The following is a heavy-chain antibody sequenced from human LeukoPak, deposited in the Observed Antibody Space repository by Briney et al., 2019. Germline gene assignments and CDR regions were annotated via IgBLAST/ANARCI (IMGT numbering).Heavy chain of an antibody. V-gene: IGHV4-39*02. CDR1: GGSISSSSYY. CDR2: IYYSGST. J-gene: IGHJ5*02. D-gene: IGHD3-9*01. CDR3: ARDRWGNDWGENWFDP. Sequence: SETLSLTCTVSGGSISSSSYYWGWIRQPPGKGLEWIGSIYYSGSTYYNPSLESRVTISVDTSKNQFSLKLSSVTAADTAVYYCARDRWGNDWGENWFDPWGQGTLVTVSS.